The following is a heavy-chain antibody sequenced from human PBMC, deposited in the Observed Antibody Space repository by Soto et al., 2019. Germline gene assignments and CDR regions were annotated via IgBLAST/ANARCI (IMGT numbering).Heavy chain of an antibody. D-gene: IGHD3-22*01. Sequence: GSLRLSCAASGFTFSSYAMSWVRQAPGKGLEWVSAISGSGGSTNYADSVKGRFTISRDNSKNTLYLQMNSLRAEDTAVYYCAKGDMIVVVITTSAEYFQHWGQGTLVTVSS. CDR1: GFTFSSYA. V-gene: IGHV3-23*01. J-gene: IGHJ1*01. CDR3: AKGDMIVVVITTSAEYFQH. CDR2: ISGSGGST.